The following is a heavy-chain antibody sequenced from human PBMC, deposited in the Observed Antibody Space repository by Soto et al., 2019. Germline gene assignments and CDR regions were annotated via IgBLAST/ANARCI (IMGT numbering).Heavy chain of an antibody. J-gene: IGHJ4*02. CDR3: ARVPFSSSWYGVDY. CDR2: INVYNGNT. V-gene: IGHV1-18*01. D-gene: IGHD6-13*01. Sequence: QVQLVQSGTEVKKPGASVKVSCKASGYTFTSFGIGWVRQAPGQGLEWMGWINVYNGNTYYVQKLEGRVTMTTDTSTWTTYMDLRSLRSDDTGVYYCARVPFSSSWYGVDYWGQGTLITVPS. CDR1: GYTFTSFG.